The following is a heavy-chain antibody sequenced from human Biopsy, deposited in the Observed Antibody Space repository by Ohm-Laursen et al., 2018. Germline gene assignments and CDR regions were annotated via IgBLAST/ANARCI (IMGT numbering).Heavy chain of an antibody. CDR2: ISGSGGNT. CDR3: AKGGYCTTSSCYMDLDY. V-gene: IGHV3-23*01. Sequence: SLRLSCAAPGFTFSGYAMNWVRQAPGKGLEWVSTISGSGGNTYYADSVRGRFTVSRDGSNSTLYLQMSSLSAEDTAFYYCAKGGYCTTSSCYMDLDYWGQGTLVTVSS. D-gene: IGHD2-2*02. J-gene: IGHJ4*02. CDR1: GFTFSGYA.